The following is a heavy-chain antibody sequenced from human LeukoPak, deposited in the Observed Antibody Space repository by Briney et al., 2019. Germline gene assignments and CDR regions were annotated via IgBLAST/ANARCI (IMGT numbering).Heavy chain of an antibody. V-gene: IGHV3-9*01. D-gene: IGHD6-19*01. Sequence: GGSLRLSCAASGFTFNDYAMHWVRQAPGKGLEWVSGISWNSGSIGYADSVKGRFTISRDNAKNSLYLQINSLRAEDTALYYCAKDFRRQQWLILDYWGQGTLVTVSS. CDR3: AKDFRRQQWLILDY. J-gene: IGHJ4*02. CDR2: ISWNSGSI. CDR1: GFTFNDYA.